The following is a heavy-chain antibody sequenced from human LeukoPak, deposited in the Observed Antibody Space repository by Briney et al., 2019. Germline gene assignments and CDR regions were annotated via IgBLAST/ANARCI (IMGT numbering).Heavy chain of an antibody. V-gene: IGHV1-46*01. J-gene: IGHJ4*02. D-gene: IGHD3-16*02. CDR1: GGAFSSYA. CDR2: INPSGGST. Sequence: ASVKVSCKASGGAFSSYAISWVRQAPGQGLEWMGIINPSGGSTSYAQKFQGRVTMTRDMSTSTVYMELSSLRSEDTAVYYCALVTFGGVIVNNWGQGTLVTVSS. CDR3: ALVTFGGVIVNN.